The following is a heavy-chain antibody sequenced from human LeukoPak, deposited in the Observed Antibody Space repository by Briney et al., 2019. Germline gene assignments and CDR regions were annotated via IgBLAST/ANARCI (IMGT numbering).Heavy chain of an antibody. CDR1: GYTFTGYY. J-gene: IGHJ4*02. Sequence: ASVKVSCKASGYTFTGYYMHWVRQAPGQGLEWMGWINPNSGGTNYAQKFQGRVTMTRDTSISTAYMEPSRLRSDDTAVYYCARGQITIFGVVIMEYWGQGTLVTVSS. CDR2: INPNSGGT. CDR3: ARGQITIFGVVIMEY. V-gene: IGHV1-2*02. D-gene: IGHD3-3*01.